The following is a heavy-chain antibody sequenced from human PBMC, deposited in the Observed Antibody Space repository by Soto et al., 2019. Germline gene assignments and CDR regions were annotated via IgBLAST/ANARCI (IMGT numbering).Heavy chain of an antibody. J-gene: IGHJ5*02. V-gene: IGHV1-2*02. Sequence: ASVKVSCKASGYTFTGYYMHWVRQAPGQGLEWMGWINPNSGGTNYAQKFQGRVTMTRDTSISTAYMELSRLRSDDTAVYYCARDRGDYGDYYWFDPWGQGTLVTVSS. CDR3: ARDRGDYGDYYWFDP. D-gene: IGHD4-17*01. CDR2: INPNSGGT. CDR1: GYTFTGYY.